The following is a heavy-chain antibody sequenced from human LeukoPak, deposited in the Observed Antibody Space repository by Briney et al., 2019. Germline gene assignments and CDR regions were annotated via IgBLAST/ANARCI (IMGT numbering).Heavy chain of an antibody. D-gene: IGHD3-10*01. CDR3: ARDQAITMVRGVIINGSPEFDY. J-gene: IGHJ4*02. V-gene: IGHV3-30-3*01. CDR1: GFTFSSYA. Sequence: GGSLRLSCAASGFTFSSYAMHWVRQAPGKGLEWVAVMSYDGSNKYYADSVKGRFTISRDNSKNTLYLQMNSLRAEDTAVYYCARDQAITMVRGVIINGSPEFDYWGQGTLVTVSS. CDR2: MSYDGSNK.